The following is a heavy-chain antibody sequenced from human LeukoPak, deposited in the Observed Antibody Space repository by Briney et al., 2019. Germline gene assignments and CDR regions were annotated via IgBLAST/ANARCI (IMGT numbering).Heavy chain of an antibody. V-gene: IGHV3-72*01. Sequence: GGSLRLSCAASGFTFSDHYMDWVRQAPGKGLEWLGRTRNKANSYTTQYAASVEGRFTISRDDSKNSPYLHMNSLKTEDTAVYYCATGLTGTIDYWGQGTLVTVSS. CDR3: ATGLTGTIDY. CDR2: TRNKANSYTT. J-gene: IGHJ4*02. D-gene: IGHD1/OR15-1a*01. CDR1: GFTFSDHY.